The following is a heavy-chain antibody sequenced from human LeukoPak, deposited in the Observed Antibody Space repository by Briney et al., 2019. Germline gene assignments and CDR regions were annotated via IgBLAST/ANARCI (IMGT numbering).Heavy chain of an antibody. CDR3: ARVSRGPAAILKAAFDI. J-gene: IGHJ3*02. D-gene: IGHD2-2*01. CDR1: GFTFSAYW. V-gene: IGHV3-23*01. CDR2: ISGSGGST. Sequence: GGSLRLSCAASGFTFSAYWMHWVRQVPGKGLEWVSAISGSGGSTYYADSVKGRFTISRDNSKNTLYLQMNSLRAEDTAVYYCARVSRGPAAILKAAFDIWGQGTMVTVSS.